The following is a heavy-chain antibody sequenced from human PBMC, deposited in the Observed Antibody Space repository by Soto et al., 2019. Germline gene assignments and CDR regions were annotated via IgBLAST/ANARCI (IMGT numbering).Heavy chain of an antibody. CDR1: GFSFSRYA. V-gene: IGHV3-23*01. CDR2: ISGSGGST. CDR3: AKASPAVVVPESPVDY. J-gene: IGHJ4*02. Sequence: HPEGSLRLSCAASGFSFSRYALSCVRQAPGKRLEWVSAISGSGGSTYSADSVKGRFTISRDNSKNTLYLQMTSLRAEDTAVYYCAKASPAVVVPESPVDYWGQGTLVTVSS. D-gene: IGHD2-21*01.